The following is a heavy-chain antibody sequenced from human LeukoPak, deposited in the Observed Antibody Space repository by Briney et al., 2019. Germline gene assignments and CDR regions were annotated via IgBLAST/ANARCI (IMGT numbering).Heavy chain of an antibody. V-gene: IGHV4-34*01. CDR2: INHSGST. J-gene: IGHJ6*02. Sequence: SETLSLTCAVYGGSFSGYYWSWIRQPPGKGLEWIGEINHSGSTNYNPSLKSRVTISVDTSKNQFSLKLSSVTAADTAVYYCARVRYYYDSSGYHYYYYGMDVWGQGTTVTVSS. D-gene: IGHD3-22*01. CDR3: ARVRYYYDSSGYHYYYYGMDV. CDR1: GGSFSGYY.